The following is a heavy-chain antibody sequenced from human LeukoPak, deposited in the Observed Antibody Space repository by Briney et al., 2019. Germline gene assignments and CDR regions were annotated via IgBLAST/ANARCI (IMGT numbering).Heavy chain of an antibody. V-gene: IGHV3-53*04. CDR1: GFTVSSSY. Sequence: GGPLRLSCAASGFTVSSSYMSWVRQAPGKGLEWVSIVYSGGSVYYADSVKGRFTTSRHNSNNTLDLQMNSLRTEDTAMYYCARSYNSAWLDYWGQGTLVTVSS. J-gene: IGHJ4*02. D-gene: IGHD6-19*01. CDR3: ARSYNSAWLDY. CDR2: VYSGGSV.